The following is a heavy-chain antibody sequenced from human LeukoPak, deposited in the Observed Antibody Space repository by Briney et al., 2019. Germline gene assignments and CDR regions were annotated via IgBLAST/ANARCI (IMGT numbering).Heavy chain of an antibody. CDR2: ISGSSTYI. CDR1: GFTFSSYS. CDR3: ARVAHYYDSSGYYSYYFDY. J-gene: IGHJ4*02. Sequence: GGSLRLSCAASGFTFSSYSINWVRQAPGKGLEWVSSISGSSTYIHYADSVKGRFTISRDNAKNSLYLQMNSLRAEDTALYHCARVAHYYDSSGYYSYYFDYWGQGTLVTVSS. V-gene: IGHV3-21*03. D-gene: IGHD3-22*01.